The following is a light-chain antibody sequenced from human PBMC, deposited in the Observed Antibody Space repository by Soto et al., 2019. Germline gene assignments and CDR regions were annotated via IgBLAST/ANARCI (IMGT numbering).Light chain of an antibody. CDR1: RSNIGAGYD. CDR2: GNS. CDR3: QSYDSSLSGSAV. V-gene: IGLV1-40*01. Sequence: QLVLTHPPSVSGAPGQRVTISCTGSRSNIGAGYDVHWYQQLPGTAPKLLIYGNSNRPSGVPDRFSGSKSGTSASLAITGLQAEDETDYYCQSYDSSLSGSAVFGGGTQLTVL. J-gene: IGLJ7*01.